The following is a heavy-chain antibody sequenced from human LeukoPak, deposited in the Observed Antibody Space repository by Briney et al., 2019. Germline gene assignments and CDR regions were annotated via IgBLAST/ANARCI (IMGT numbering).Heavy chain of an antibody. CDR3: ARVNHVYCSTAACFRAGWFDP. J-gene: IGHJ5*02. CDR2: ISYSGSA. CDR1: GGSIGRGDYF. Sequence: NPSQTLSLTCIVSGGSIGRGDYFWTWLRQPPGKGLEWIGYISYSGSAHYNPSLKSRLTISIDRSKTQFSLILTSVTATDTAVYYCARVNHVYCSTAACFRAGWFDPWGQGTLVTVSS. V-gene: IGHV4-30-4*01. D-gene: IGHD2-15*01.